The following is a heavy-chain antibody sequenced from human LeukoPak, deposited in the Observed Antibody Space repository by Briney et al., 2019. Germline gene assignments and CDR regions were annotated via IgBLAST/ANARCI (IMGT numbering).Heavy chain of an antibody. Sequence: ASVKVSCKASGYTFTGYYMHWVRQAPGQGLEWMGWINPNSGGSNYAQKFQGWVTMTRDTSISTAYMELSRLRSDDTAVYYCATLRCNWNYGDAFDIWGQGTMVTVSS. CDR2: INPNSGGS. D-gene: IGHD1-7*01. J-gene: IGHJ3*02. CDR3: ATLRCNWNYGDAFDI. V-gene: IGHV1-2*04. CDR1: GYTFTGYY.